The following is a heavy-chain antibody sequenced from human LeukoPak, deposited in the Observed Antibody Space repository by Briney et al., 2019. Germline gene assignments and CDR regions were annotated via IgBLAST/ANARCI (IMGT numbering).Heavy chain of an antibody. J-gene: IGHJ4*02. Sequence: ASVKVSCKASGYTFTSYGISWVRQAPGQGLEWMGWISAYNGNTNYAQKLQGRVTMTTDTSTSTAYMELRSLRSDDTAVYYCARASSVRGVIIGVDYWGRGTLVTVSS. CDR3: ARASSVRGVIIGVDY. CDR1: GYTFTSYG. D-gene: IGHD3-10*01. CDR2: ISAYNGNT. V-gene: IGHV1-18*01.